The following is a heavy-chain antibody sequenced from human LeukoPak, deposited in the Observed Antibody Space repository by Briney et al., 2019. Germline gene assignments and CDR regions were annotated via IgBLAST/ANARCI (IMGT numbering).Heavy chain of an antibody. D-gene: IGHD6-19*01. J-gene: IGHJ4*02. CDR2: INPNSGGT. V-gene: IGHV1-2*02. CDR3: ARGASSGWSPAY. Sequence: ASVKVSCKASGYTFTGYYMHWVRQAPGQGLEWMGWINPNSGGTNYAQKFQGRVSMTRDTSISTAYMELSRLRSDDTAVYYCARGASSGWSPAYWGQGTLVTVSS. CDR1: GYTFTGYY.